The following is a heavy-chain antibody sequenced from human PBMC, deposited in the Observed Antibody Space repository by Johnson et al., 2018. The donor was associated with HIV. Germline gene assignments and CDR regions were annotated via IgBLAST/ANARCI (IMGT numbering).Heavy chain of an antibody. J-gene: IGHJ3*02. Sequence: VQLVESGGGLVQPGGSLRLSCAASGFTFSNHDMHWVRQTTGKGLDWVSGIAFSGNINQPESVKGRFTISRDNVKGFLYLQMNSLTAADTAVYYCAKGQYSSSPCAFDIWGQGTMVTVSS. CDR2: IAFSGNI. CDR3: AKGQYSSSPCAFDI. D-gene: IGHD6-6*01. V-gene: IGHV3-13*01. CDR1: GFTFSNHD.